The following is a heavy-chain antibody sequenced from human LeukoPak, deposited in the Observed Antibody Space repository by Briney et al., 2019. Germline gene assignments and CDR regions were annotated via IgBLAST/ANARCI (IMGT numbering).Heavy chain of an antibody. CDR2: ISGGGDDT. Sequence: GGSLRLSCAASGFTFSSFNMNWVRQDPGKGLEWVSAISGGGDDTKHADSVKGRFTISRDNSKSTLSLQMNSLRAEDTAIYYCAKSDCGSYGCKLLNYWGQGTLVTASS. CDR3: AKSDCGSYGCKLLNY. V-gene: IGHV3-23*01. D-gene: IGHD3-3*01. J-gene: IGHJ4*02. CDR1: GFTFSSFN.